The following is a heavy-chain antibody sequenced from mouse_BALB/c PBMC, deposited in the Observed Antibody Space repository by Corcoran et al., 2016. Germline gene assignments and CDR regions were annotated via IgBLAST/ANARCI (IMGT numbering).Heavy chain of an antibody. V-gene: IGHV3-2*02. CDR1: GYSITSDYA. D-gene: IGHD1-1*02. J-gene: IGHJ2*01. CDR2: ISYSGST. CDR3: ARKEFYGPFDY. Sequence: DVQLQESGPGLVKPSQSLSLTCTVTGYSITSDYAWNWIRQFPGNKLEWMGYISYSGSTSYNPSLKSRISITRDTSKNQFFLQLNSVTTEDTATYYCARKEFYGPFDYWCQGTTLTVSS.